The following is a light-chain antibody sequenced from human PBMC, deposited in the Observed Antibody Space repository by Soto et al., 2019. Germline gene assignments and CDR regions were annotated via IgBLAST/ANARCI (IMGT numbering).Light chain of an antibody. V-gene: IGKV3-20*01. CDR2: GAS. J-gene: IGKJ1*01. CDR3: HHYATSPGT. Sequence: ELVLRQSPGTLSLSPGERATLSCRASQSVSGIFLVWYQQKPGQPPRLLIYGASTRAAGIPDRLGGSASGTEFTLTISRLEPEDVAVYYCHHYATSPGTFGQGTKVDIK. CDR1: QSVSGIF.